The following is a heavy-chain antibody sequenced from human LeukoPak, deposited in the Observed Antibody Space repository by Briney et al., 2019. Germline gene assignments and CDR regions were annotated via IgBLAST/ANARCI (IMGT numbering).Heavy chain of an antibody. CDR1: GFTFSSYS. Sequence: GGSLRLSCAASGFTFSSYSMNWVRQAPGKGLEWVSYISSSSSTIYYADSVKGRFTISRDNAKKSLYLQMNSLRAEDTAVYYCARDSFFGYSYGHPFDYWGQGTLVTVSS. CDR3: ARDSFFGYSYGHPFDY. V-gene: IGHV3-48*04. CDR2: ISSSSSTI. J-gene: IGHJ4*02. D-gene: IGHD5-18*01.